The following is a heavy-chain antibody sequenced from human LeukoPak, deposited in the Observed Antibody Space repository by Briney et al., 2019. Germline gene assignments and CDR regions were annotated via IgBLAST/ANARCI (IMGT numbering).Heavy chain of an antibody. V-gene: IGHV4-34*01. D-gene: IGHD2-15*01. J-gene: IGHJ4*02. Sequence: SETLSLTCAVYGGSFSGYYWSWIRQPPGKGLEWIGEINHSGSTNYNPSLKSRVTISVDTSKNQFSLKLSSVTAADTAVYYCARDGPLVYCSGGSCYSLDYWGQGTLVTVSS. CDR2: INHSGST. CDR3: ARDGPLVYCSGGSCYSLDY. CDR1: GGSFSGYY.